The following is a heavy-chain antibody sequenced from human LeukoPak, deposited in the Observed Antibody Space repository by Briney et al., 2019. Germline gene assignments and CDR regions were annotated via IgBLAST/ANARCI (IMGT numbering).Heavy chain of an antibody. CDR3: AKVSRRVVVVIPALYYFDY. J-gene: IGHJ4*02. V-gene: IGHV3-23*01. CDR1: GFTFSSYA. Sequence: GGSLRLSCAASGFTFSSYAMSWVRQAPGKGLEWVSAISGSGGSTYYADSVKGRFTISRDNSKNTLYLQMNSLRAEDTAVYYCAKVSRRVVVVIPALYYFDYWGQGTLVTVSS. D-gene: IGHD3-22*01. CDR2: ISGSGGST.